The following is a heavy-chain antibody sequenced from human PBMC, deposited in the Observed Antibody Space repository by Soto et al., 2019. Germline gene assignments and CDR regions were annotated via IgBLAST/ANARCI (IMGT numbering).Heavy chain of an antibody. D-gene: IGHD5-12*01. V-gene: IGHV4-30-4*01. CDR1: GGSISSGDYY. CDR2: IYYSGST. CDR3: ARDRRYSGYDRSPGGFDY. Sequence: QVQLQESGPGLVKPSQTLSLTCTVSGGSISSGDYYWSWIRQPPGKGLEWIGYIYYSGSTYYNPSLQSRVTISVDTSKNQFSLKLSSVTAADTAVYYCARDRRYSGYDRSPGGFDYWGQGTLVTVSS. J-gene: IGHJ4*02.